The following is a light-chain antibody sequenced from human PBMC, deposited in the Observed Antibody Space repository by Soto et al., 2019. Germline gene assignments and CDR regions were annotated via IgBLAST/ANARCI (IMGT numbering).Light chain of an antibody. CDR1: QTISSW. CDR3: QQYNSYSPWT. Sequence: DIQMTESPSTLSGSVGDRVTITCRASQTISSWLAWYQQKPGKAPKLLIYKASTLKSGVPSRFSGSGSGTEFTLTISSLQPDDFATYYCQQYNSYSPWTLGQGPRWIS. J-gene: IGKJ1*01. V-gene: IGKV1-5*03. CDR2: KAS.